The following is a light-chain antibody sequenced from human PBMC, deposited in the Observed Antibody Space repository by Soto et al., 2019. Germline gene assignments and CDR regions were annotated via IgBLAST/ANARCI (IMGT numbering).Light chain of an antibody. CDR2: RAS. V-gene: IGKV1-39*01. J-gene: IGKJ1*01. CDR1: QSITSF. CDR3: QQSYSSPPWT. Sequence: DIQMNKSPSALSAVVIARVTISCRESQSITSFLNWYQQKPGTAPRLLIYRASKVTSGVPPMFGGSGSGRDFTLTISSLRPEDIATYFCQQSYSSPPWTFGQGPKVHIK.